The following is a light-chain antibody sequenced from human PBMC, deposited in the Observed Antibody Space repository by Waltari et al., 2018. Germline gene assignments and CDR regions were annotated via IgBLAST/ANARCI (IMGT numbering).Light chain of an antibody. CDR3: QQYYSTPPYT. CDR1: LILFYSSNNKNY. V-gene: IGKV4-1*01. CDR2: WAS. J-gene: IGKJ2*01. Sequence: TVMTQSPDSLAVSLGERATINCKSTLILFYSSNNKNYLAWYQQKPGQPPKLLIYWASTRQSGVPDRFSGSGSGTEFTLTITNLQAEDAAVYYCQQYYSTPPYTFGQGTKLEIK.